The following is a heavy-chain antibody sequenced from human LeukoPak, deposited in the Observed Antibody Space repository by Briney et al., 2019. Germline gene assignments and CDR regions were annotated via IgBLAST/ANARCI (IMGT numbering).Heavy chain of an antibody. J-gene: IGHJ4*02. CDR2: ISYDGSNK. CDR1: GFTFSSYA. V-gene: IGHV3-30-3*01. Sequence: PGRSLRHSCAASGFTFSSYAMHWVRQAPGKGLEWVAVISYDGSNKFYADSVKGRFTLSRDNSKNTLYLQMNSLRIEDTAVYYCGRGSVGFGELNYWGQGTLVTVSS. D-gene: IGHD3-10*01. CDR3: GRGSVGFGELNY.